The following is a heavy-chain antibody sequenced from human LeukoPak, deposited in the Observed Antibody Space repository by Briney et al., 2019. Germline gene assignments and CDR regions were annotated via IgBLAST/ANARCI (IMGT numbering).Heavy chain of an antibody. CDR1: GYTFDDYA. V-gene: IGHV3-9*01. Sequence: GGSLRLSCAASGYTFDDYAMHWVRQAPGKGLEWVSGISWNSGSIGYADSVKGRFTISRDNAKNSLYLQMNSLRAEDTALYYCAKVQMVRGVSMAGYFDYWGQGTLVTVSS. CDR2: ISWNSGSI. J-gene: IGHJ4*02. D-gene: IGHD3-10*01. CDR3: AKVQMVRGVSMAGYFDY.